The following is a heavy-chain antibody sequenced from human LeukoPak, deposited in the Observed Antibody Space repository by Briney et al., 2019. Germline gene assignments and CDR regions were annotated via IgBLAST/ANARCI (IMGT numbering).Heavy chain of an antibody. CDR1: VEPFSNYF. D-gene: IGHD5-24*01. V-gene: IGHV4-34*01. CDR2: INHSGFT. J-gene: IGHJ4*02. CDR3: ARGLGQYDY. Sequence: ASETLSLTCAVYVEPFSNYFWSWIRQSPGKGLEWIGEINHSGFTNYNSSLTSRVTMSVETSKNQFSLNLTSVTAADTAMYYCARGLGQYDYWGQGTLVTVSS.